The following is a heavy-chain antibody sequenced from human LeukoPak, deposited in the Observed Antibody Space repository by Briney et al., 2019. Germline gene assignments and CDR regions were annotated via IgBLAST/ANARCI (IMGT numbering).Heavy chain of an antibody. D-gene: IGHD6-19*01. J-gene: IGHJ4*02. CDR1: GFTFSSYA. Sequence: PGGSLRLSCAASGFTFSSYAMSWVRQAPGKGLEWVSAISGNGGSTYYADSVKGRFTISRDNSKNTLYLQMNSLRAEDTAVYYCAKDSSSSGWYDGYWGQGTLVTVSS. V-gene: IGHV3-23*01. CDR2: ISGNGGST. CDR3: AKDSSSSGWYDGY.